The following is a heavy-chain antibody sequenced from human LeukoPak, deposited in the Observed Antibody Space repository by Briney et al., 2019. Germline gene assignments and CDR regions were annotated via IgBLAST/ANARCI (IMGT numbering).Heavy chain of an antibody. V-gene: IGHV3-21*01. CDR2: ISSSSSYI. J-gene: IGHJ6*02. CDR1: GFTFSSYS. D-gene: IGHD3-22*01. Sequence: GSLRLSCAASGFTFSSYSMNWVRQAPGKGLEWVSSISSSSSYIYYADSVKGRFTISRDNAKNSLYLQMNSLRAEDTAVYYCAREDYDSSGYSNGYYYYGMDVWGQGTTVTVSS. CDR3: AREDYDSSGYSNGYYYYGMDV.